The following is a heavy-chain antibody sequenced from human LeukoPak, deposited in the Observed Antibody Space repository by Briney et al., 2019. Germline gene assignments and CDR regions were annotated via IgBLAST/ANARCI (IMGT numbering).Heavy chain of an antibody. CDR3: ARDGRSGRFHWFDP. J-gene: IGHJ5*02. D-gene: IGHD1-26*01. V-gene: IGHV1-2*02. CDR2: INPNSGGT. CDR1: EYTFTGYY. Sequence: ASVKVSCKASEYTFTGYYMHWVRQAPGQGLEWMGWINPNSGGTNYAQKFQGRVTMTRDTSINTAYMELSSLRSDDTAVYYCARDGRSGRFHWFDPWGQGTLVTVSS.